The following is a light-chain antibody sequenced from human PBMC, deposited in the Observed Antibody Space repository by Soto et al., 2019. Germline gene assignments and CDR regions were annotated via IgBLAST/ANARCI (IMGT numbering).Light chain of an antibody. CDR2: DSA. CDR1: EDISKY. Sequence: DIQMTQSPSSLSASLGDTVTITCQASEDISKYVNWYQQTPGKAPKLLIYDSAEVETGDPSSHFSGSESRTHFTFTISDLQPQDIGTYYCQQYYSLPLTFGGGTKVEL. CDR3: QQYYSLPLT. J-gene: IGKJ4*01. V-gene: IGKV1-33*01.